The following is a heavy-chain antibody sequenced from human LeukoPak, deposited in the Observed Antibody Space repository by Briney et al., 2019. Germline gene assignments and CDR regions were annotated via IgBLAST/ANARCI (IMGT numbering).Heavy chain of an antibody. Sequence: GRSLRLSCAASGFTFSSYGMHWVRQAPGKGLEWVAVISYDGSNKYYADSVKGRFTISRDNSKNTLYLQMNSLRAEDTAVYYCARYGNGAWLAHYSFDIWGQGTMVTVSS. J-gene: IGHJ3*02. CDR1: GFTFSSYG. CDR2: ISYDGSNK. D-gene: IGHD6-19*01. V-gene: IGHV3-30*03. CDR3: ARYGNGAWLAHYSFDI.